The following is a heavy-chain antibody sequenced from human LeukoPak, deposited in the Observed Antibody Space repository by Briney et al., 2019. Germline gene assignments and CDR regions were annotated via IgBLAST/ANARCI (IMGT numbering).Heavy chain of an antibody. V-gene: IGHV1-69*01. CDR1: GGTFSSYA. CDR2: IIPIFGTA. D-gene: IGHD5-18*01. J-gene: IGHJ4*02. Sequence: SVKVSCKASGGTFSSYAISWVRQAPGQGLEWMGGIIPIFGTANYAQKFQGRVTITADESTSTAYMELSSLRSEDTAVYYCGRIWDTAMAQPFDYWGQGTLVTVSS. CDR3: GRIWDTAMAQPFDY.